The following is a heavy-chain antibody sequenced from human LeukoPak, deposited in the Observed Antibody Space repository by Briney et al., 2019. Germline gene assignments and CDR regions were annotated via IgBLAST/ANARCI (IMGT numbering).Heavy chain of an antibody. J-gene: IGHJ4*02. CDR2: IHYSGST. CDR1: GGSMSSSSYY. Sequence: SETLSLTCTVSGGSMSSSSYYWGWIRQPPGMGLEWIGTIHYSGSTFYNPSLKSRLTISVDTSKNQSSLKLTSVTAADTAVYYCARNFDYWGQGTLVTVSS. V-gene: IGHV4-39*07. CDR3: ARNFDY.